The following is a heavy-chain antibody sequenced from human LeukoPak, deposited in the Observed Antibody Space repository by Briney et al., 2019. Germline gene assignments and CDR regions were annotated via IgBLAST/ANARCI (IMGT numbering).Heavy chain of an antibody. CDR2: TKLVGSEK. D-gene: IGHD1-14*01. CDR3: ASMGSNPIYYYYCMDV. J-gene: IGHJ6*03. CDR1: GSPFSSYW. V-gene: IGHV3-7*01. Sequence: PGGPLRPSAAASGSPFSSYWMSWARQPPGKGLEGVANTKLVGSEKYSLDSVTGRFTISRDNAKNSLYLQMNSLRAEDTAVYYCASMGSNPIYYYYCMDVWGKGTKVTVSS.